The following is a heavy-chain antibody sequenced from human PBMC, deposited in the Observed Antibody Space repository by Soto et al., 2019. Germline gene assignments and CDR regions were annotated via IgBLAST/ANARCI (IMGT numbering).Heavy chain of an antibody. CDR2: IRSKAYGGTT. CDR3: TRCGIQLWLDYYYGMDV. V-gene: IGHV3-49*04. Sequence: EVQLVESGGGLVQPGRSLRLSCTASGFTFGDYAMSWVRQAPGKGLEWVGFIRSKAYGGTTEYAASGKGRFTISRDDSKSIAYLQMNSLKTEDTAVYYCTRCGIQLWLDYYYGMDVWGQGTTVTVSS. CDR1: GFTFGDYA. J-gene: IGHJ6*02. D-gene: IGHD5-18*01.